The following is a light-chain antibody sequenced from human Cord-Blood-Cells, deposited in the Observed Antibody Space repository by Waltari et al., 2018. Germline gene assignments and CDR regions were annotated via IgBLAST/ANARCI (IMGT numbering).Light chain of an antibody. CDR1: QSVSRSY. CDR3: QQYGSSPFT. CDR2: GAS. V-gene: IGKV3-20*01. J-gene: IGKJ3*01. Sequence: EIVLTQSPGTLSLSPGVRATLSCTASQSVSRSYLAWYQQKPGHAPKLLIYGASSRATGIPDRFSGMGSGTDFTLTISRLEPEDFAVYYCQQYGSSPFTFGPGTKVDIK.